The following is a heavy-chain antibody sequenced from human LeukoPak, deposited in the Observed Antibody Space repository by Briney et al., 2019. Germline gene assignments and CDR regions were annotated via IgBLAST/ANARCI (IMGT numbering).Heavy chain of an antibody. CDR2: ISGSGGST. CDR3: AKGGKTIMCPTSCYDY. CDR1: GFTFSSYA. V-gene: IGHV3-23*01. J-gene: IGHJ4*02. D-gene: IGHD2-2*01. Sequence: GGSLRLSCAASGFTFSSYAMSWVRQAPGKGLEWVSAISGSGGSTYYTDSVKGRFTISRDNSKNTLYLQMNSLRAEDTAVYYCAKGGKTIMCPTSCYDYWGQGTLVTVSS.